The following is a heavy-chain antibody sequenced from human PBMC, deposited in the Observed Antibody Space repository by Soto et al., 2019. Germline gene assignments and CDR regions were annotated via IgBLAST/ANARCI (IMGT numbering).Heavy chain of an antibody. CDR1: GYTFTSYD. Sequence: ASVKVSCKASGYTFTSYDINWVRQATGQGLEWMGWMNPNSGNTGYAQKFQGRVTMTRNTSISTAYMELSSLRSEDTAVYYCAREPPYDILTGYLSTLDDYWGQGNLVTVSS. CDR2: MNPNSGNT. D-gene: IGHD3-9*01. V-gene: IGHV1-8*01. J-gene: IGHJ4*02. CDR3: AREPPYDILTGYLSTLDDY.